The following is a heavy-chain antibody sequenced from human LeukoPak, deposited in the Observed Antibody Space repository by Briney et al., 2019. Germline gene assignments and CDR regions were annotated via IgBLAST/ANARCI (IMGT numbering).Heavy chain of an antibody. V-gene: IGHV4-34*01. CDR3: ARDRYYYGSGSYYNVGYYFDY. CDR2: INHSGST. D-gene: IGHD3-10*01. CDR1: GGSFSGYY. J-gene: IGHJ4*02. Sequence: SETLSLTCAVYGGSFSGYYWSWIRQPPGKGLEWIGEINHSGSTNYNPSLKSRVTISVDTSKNQCSLKLSSVTAADTAVYYCARDRYYYGSGSYYNVGYYFDYWGQGTLVTVSS.